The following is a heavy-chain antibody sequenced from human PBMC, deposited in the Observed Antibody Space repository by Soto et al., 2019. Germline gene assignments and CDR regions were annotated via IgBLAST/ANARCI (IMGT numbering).Heavy chain of an antibody. CDR2: INHSGST. V-gene: IGHV4-34*01. D-gene: IGHD6-13*01. Sequence: SETLSLTCAVYGGSFSGYYWSWIRQPPGKGLEWIGEINHSGSTNYNPSLESRVTISVDTSKNQFSLKLSSVTAADTAVYYCARTEGSSWPWERNSRLYYYYGMDVWGQGTTVTVSS. J-gene: IGHJ6*02. CDR3: ARTEGSSWPWERNSRLYYYYGMDV. CDR1: GGSFSGYY.